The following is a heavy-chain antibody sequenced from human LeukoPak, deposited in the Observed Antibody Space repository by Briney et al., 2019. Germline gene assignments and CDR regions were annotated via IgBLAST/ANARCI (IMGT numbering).Heavy chain of an antibody. CDR1: GYTFTSYD. Sequence: ASVKVSCKASGYTFTSYDINWERQATGQGLEWMGWMNPNSGNTGYAQKFQGRVTMTRNTSISTAYMELSSLRSEDTAVYYCAIYSKQWLVRRVLDCWGQGTLVTVSS. CDR2: MNPNSGNT. J-gene: IGHJ4*02. CDR3: AIYSKQWLVRRVLDC. V-gene: IGHV1-8*01. D-gene: IGHD6-19*01.